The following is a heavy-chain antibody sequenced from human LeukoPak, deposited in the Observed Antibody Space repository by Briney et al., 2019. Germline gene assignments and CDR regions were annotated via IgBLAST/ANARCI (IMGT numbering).Heavy chain of an antibody. CDR3: ARSSMVRGVKNWFDP. V-gene: IGHV4-59*01. Sequence: PSETLSLTCTVSGGSISSYYWSWIRQPPGKGLEWIGYIYYSGSTNYNPSLKSRVTISVDTSKNQFSLKLSSVTAADTAVYYCARSSMVRGVKNWFDPWGQGTLVTVSS. D-gene: IGHD3-10*01. CDR2: IYYSGST. J-gene: IGHJ5*02. CDR1: GGSISSYY.